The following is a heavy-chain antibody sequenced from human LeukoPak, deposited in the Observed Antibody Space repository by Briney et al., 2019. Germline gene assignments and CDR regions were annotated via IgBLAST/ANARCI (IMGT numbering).Heavy chain of an antibody. D-gene: IGHD1-26*01. J-gene: IGHJ5*02. V-gene: IGHV1-8*03. Sequence: ASVKVSCKASGYTFTSYDIIWVRQATGQGLEWMGWMNPNSGNTGYSQKFQGRVTITRNTSISTAYMELSSLRSEDTAVYYCARGAQMGWFDPWGQGTLVTVSS. CDR1: GYTFTSYD. CDR3: ARGAQMGWFDP. CDR2: MNPNSGNT.